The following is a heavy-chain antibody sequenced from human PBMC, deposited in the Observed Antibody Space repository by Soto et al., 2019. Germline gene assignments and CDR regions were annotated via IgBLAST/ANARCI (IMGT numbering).Heavy chain of an antibody. CDR2: IYSSGNT. Sequence: SETLSLTCAVSGGSISNYYWTWIRKSPGKGLEWIGFIYSSGNTKYNPSLTSRATISLDTSKSHFSLRLTSVTAADTAVYYCARRHVVVVSATRGDAFDIWGQGTMVTVSS. CDR3: ARRHVVVVSATRGDAFDI. CDR1: GGSISNYY. V-gene: IGHV4-59*08. J-gene: IGHJ3*02. D-gene: IGHD2-15*01.